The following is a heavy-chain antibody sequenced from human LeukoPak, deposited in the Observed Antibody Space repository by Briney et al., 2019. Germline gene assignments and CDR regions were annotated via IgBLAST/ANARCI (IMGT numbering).Heavy chain of an antibody. D-gene: IGHD3-3*01. Sequence: ASVKVSCKASGYTFTGYYMHWVRQAPGQGFEWMGWINPNSGGTNYAQKFQGRVTMTRDTSISTAYMELSRLRSDDTAVYYCARGITIFGVGPGFDYWGQGTLVTVSS. CDR3: ARGITIFGVGPGFDY. J-gene: IGHJ4*02. V-gene: IGHV1-2*02. CDR2: INPNSGGT. CDR1: GYTFTGYY.